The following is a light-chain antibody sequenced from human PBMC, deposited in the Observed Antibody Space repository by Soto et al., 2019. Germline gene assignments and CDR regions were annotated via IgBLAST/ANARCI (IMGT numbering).Light chain of an antibody. Sequence: DSQMTQSPSTLSASVGDRVTITCRASQSISSWLAWYQQKPGKAPKLLIYKASSLESGVPSRFSGSGSGTEFTLTISSLQPDDFATYHCQQYNSYPWTFGQGTKVDIK. V-gene: IGKV1-5*03. CDR2: KAS. J-gene: IGKJ1*01. CDR3: QQYNSYPWT. CDR1: QSISSW.